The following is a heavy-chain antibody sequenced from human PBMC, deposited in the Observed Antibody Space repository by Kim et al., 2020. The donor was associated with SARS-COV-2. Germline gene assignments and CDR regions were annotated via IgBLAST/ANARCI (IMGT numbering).Heavy chain of an antibody. Sequence: SETLSLTCAVYGGSFSGYYWSWIRQPPGKGLEWIGEINHSGSTNYNPSLKSRVTISVDTSKNQFSLKLSSVTAADTAVYYCARGRFRGPPDVWGQGTTVTVSS. CDR1: GGSFSGYY. CDR2: INHSGST. V-gene: IGHV4-34*01. J-gene: IGHJ6*02. D-gene: IGHD3-10*01. CDR3: ARGRFRGPPDV.